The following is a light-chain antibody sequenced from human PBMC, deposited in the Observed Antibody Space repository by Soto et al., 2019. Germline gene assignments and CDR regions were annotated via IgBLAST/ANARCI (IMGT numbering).Light chain of an antibody. CDR1: QSVSSGY. V-gene: IGKV3-20*01. CDR2: GAS. J-gene: IGKJ1*01. Sequence: DIVLTHSPGTLYLSPCERATLSFRASQSVSSGYLAWYQQRPGQAPRLLIYGASTRATGIPARFSGSGSGTEFTLTIGRLEPEDFAVYYCQHYGRSRTFGQGTKVDNK. CDR3: QHYGRSRT.